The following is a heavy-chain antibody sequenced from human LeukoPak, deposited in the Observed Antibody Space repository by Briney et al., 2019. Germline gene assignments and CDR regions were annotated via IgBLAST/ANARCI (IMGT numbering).Heavy chain of an antibody. CDR2: IRSKANSYAT. CDR3: TSASDHHRD. Sequence: GGSLRLSCAASGFTFSGSAMHWVRQASGKGREWVGRIRSKANSYATAYAASVKGRFTISRDDSKNTAYLQMNSLKTEDTAVYYCTSASDHHRDWGQGTLVTVSS. V-gene: IGHV3-73*01. CDR1: GFTFSGSA. D-gene: IGHD1-14*01. J-gene: IGHJ4*02.